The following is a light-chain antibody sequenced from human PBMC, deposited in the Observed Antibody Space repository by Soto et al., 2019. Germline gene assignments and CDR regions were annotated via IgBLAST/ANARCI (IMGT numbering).Light chain of an antibody. CDR2: GAS. V-gene: IGKV3-15*01. J-gene: IGKJ3*01. CDR1: QSVSSN. CDR3: QQYNNWPRF. Sequence: EIVMTQSPATLSVSPGERATLSCRASQSVSSNLAWYQQKPGQAPRLLIYGASTRATGIPARFSGSGSGTEFTLTISSLQSEDFAVSYCQQYNNWPRFFGPGTKVDIK.